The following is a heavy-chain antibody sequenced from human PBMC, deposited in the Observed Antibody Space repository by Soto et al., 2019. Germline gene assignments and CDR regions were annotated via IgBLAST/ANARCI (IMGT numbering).Heavy chain of an antibody. CDR2: ISYDGSNK. Sequence: QVQLVESGGGVVQPGRSLRLSCAASGFTFSSYAMHWVRQAPGKGLEWVAVISYDGSNKYYADSVKGRFTISRDNSKNTLYLQMNSLRAEDTAVYYCARSFRYYDILTGYPAGIYFDYWGQGTLVTVSS. CDR1: GFTFSSYA. D-gene: IGHD3-9*01. J-gene: IGHJ4*02. CDR3: ARSFRYYDILTGYPAGIYFDY. V-gene: IGHV3-30-3*01.